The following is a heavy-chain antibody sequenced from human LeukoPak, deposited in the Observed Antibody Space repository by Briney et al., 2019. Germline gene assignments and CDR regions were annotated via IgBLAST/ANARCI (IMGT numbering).Heavy chain of an antibody. V-gene: IGHV3-48*01. Sequence: GGSLRLSCAASGFTFSSYSMKWVRQAPGKGLEWVSYISSSSGTMFYADSVKGRFTISRDNAKNSLYLQMNSLRAEDTAIYYCARAFCGSTNCFPDYWGQGTLVTVSS. CDR1: GFTFSSYS. D-gene: IGHD2-2*01. CDR3: ARAFCGSTNCFPDY. CDR2: ISSSSGTM. J-gene: IGHJ4*02.